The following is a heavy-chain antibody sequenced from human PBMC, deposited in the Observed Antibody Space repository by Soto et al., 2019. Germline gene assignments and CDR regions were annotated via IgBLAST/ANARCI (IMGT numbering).Heavy chain of an antibody. CDR1: GGSFSGYY. D-gene: IGHD4-17*01. Sequence: SQTLSLTCAVYGGSFSGYYWSWIRQPPGKGLEWIGEINHSGSTNYNPSLKSRVTISVDTSKNQFSLKLSSVTAADTAVYYCAKDDYGGNSGPNWFDPWGQGTLVTVSS. CDR3: AKDDYGGNSGPNWFDP. CDR2: INHSGST. V-gene: IGHV4-34*01. J-gene: IGHJ5*02.